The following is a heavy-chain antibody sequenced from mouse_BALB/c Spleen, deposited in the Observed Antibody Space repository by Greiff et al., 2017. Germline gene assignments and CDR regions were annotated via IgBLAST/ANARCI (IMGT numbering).Heavy chain of an antibody. CDR2: IWAGGST. Sequence: VQLQQSGPGLVAPSQSLSITCTVSGFSLTSYGVHWVRQPPGKGLEWLGVIWAGGSTNYNSALMSRLSISKDNSKSQVFLKMNSLQTDDTAMYYCARERDFSYGKGGDAMDYWGQGTSVTVSS. V-gene: IGHV2-9*02. CDR1: GFSLTSYG. J-gene: IGHJ4*01. CDR3: ARERDFSYGKGGDAMDY. D-gene: IGHD2-1*01.